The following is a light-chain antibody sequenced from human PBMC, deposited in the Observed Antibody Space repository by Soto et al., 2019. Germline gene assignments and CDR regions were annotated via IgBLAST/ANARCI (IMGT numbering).Light chain of an antibody. CDR2: DAS. CDR3: QQRSNWPPSIT. J-gene: IGKJ5*01. V-gene: IGKV3-11*01. Sequence: EIVLTQSPANLSLSPGERATLSCRASQSVSSYLAWYQQKPGQAPRLLIYDASNRATGIPARFSGSGSGTAFTLTISSLEPEDFAVYYCQQRSNWPPSITFGQGTRLEI. CDR1: QSVSSY.